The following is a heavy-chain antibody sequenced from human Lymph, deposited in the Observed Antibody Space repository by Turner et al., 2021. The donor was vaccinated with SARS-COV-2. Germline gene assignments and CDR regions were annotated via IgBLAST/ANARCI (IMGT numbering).Heavy chain of an antibody. D-gene: IGHD2-21*02. CDR2: IYYRGST. Sequence: QVQLQESGPRLVKPLETLSLTCTVSVGSMNSNYWRWIRQPPGKRLEWIGYIYYRGSTNYNPSLKSRVTISVDTSKNQFSLKLTSVTAADTAIYYCARETVNNWVDPWGQGILVTVSS. V-gene: IGHV4-59*01. CDR1: VGSMNSNY. J-gene: IGHJ5*02. CDR3: ARETVNNWVDP.